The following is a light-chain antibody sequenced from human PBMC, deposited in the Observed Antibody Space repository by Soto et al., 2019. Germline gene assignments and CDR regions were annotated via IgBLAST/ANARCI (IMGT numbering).Light chain of an antibody. V-gene: IGLV2-14*01. J-gene: IGLJ2*01. CDR2: DVT. CDR1: NSDIGSYNY. CDR3: SSYTSASTLV. Sequence: QSALTQPASVYGSPGQSITISCTGANSDIGSYNYVSWYQQHPVKAPKLLIYDVTKWPSGVSNRFSGSKSGNTASLTISGLQAEDEADSYCSSYTSASTLVFGGGTQLTVL.